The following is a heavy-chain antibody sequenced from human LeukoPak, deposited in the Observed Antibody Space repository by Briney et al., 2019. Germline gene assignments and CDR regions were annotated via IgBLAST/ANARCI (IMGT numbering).Heavy chain of an antibody. D-gene: IGHD3-10*01. CDR2: ISQDGSTI. J-gene: IGHJ4*02. CDR3: ARDAPYYGSGSYYKSFDY. Sequence: GGSLRLSCAASGFTFSSYEMNWVRQAPGKGLEWVSYISQDGSTIYYADSVKGRFTISRDNAKNSLYLQMNSLRAEDTAVYYCARDAPYYGSGSYYKSFDYWGQGTLVAV. V-gene: IGHV3-48*03. CDR1: GFTFSSYE.